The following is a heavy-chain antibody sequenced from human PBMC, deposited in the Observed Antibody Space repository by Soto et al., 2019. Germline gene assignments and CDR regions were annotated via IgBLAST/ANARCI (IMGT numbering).Heavy chain of an antibody. Sequence: PGGSLRLSCAASGLIFNNYAMGWVRQAPGKGLEWVSAISGSGDSTYYADSVKGRFTISRDNSKNTLYLQMNSLRAEDTAAYYCAKSSHYAGSGSHVHLDYWGQGTLVTVSS. D-gene: IGHD3-10*01. CDR1: GLIFNNYA. CDR2: ISGSGDST. CDR3: AKSSHYAGSGSHVHLDY. J-gene: IGHJ4*02. V-gene: IGHV3-23*01.